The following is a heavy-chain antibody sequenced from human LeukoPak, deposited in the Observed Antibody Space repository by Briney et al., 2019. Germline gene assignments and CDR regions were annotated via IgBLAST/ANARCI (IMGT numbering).Heavy chain of an antibody. Sequence: SETLSLTCAVYGGAFSGYYWSWIRQPPGKGLEWIGEINHSGSTNYNPSLKSRVTISVDTSKNQFSLKLSSVTAADKAVYYCARSLIALGYCSSTSCRRGWFDPWGQGTLVTVSS. V-gene: IGHV4-34*01. CDR1: GGAFSGYY. CDR3: ARSLIALGYCSSTSCRRGWFDP. J-gene: IGHJ5*02. D-gene: IGHD2-2*01. CDR2: INHSGST.